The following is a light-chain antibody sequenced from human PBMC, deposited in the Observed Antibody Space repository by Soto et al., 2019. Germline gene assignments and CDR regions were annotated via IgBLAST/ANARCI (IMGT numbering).Light chain of an antibody. J-gene: IGKJ4*01. V-gene: IGKV3-20*01. CDR3: QQYGSSPS. CDR2: GAS. CDR1: QSVSSSY. Sequence: EIALTQSPGTLSLSPGERATLSCRASQSVSSSYLAWYQQKHGQAPRLLTYGASSRATGIPDRFSGSGSGTDFTLTISRLEPEDFAVYYCQQYGSSPSFGGGTKVEIK.